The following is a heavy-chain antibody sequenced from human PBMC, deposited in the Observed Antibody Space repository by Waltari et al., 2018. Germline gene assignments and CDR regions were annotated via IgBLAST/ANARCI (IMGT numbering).Heavy chain of an antibody. Sequence: EVQLVESGGGLVQPGGSLRLSCLVSGFTFSDYWMSWVRQAPGKGLEWVANIKQDGSDIYYADSGKGRFTISRDNAKNSLYLQMNSLRAEDTAVYYCARDVGNVGGNYWGQGTLVTVSS. D-gene: IGHD3-10*01. V-gene: IGHV3-7*01. CDR1: GFTFSDYW. CDR2: IKQDGSDI. J-gene: IGHJ4*02. CDR3: ARDVGNVGGNY.